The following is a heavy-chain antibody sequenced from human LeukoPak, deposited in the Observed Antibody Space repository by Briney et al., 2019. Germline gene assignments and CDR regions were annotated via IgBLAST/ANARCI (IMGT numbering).Heavy chain of an antibody. CDR3: AKGRSSSSRGSFNY. J-gene: IGHJ4*02. Sequence: GGSLRLSCAASGFTFSSYAMTWVRQAPGKGLEWVSTIDGSGSGTYYADSVKGRFTISRDDSKNTLYLQMNNLRVEDTAVYYCAKGRSSSSRGSFNYWGQGTLVTVSS. CDR2: IDGSGSGT. CDR1: GFTFSSYA. D-gene: IGHD6-13*01. V-gene: IGHV3-23*01.